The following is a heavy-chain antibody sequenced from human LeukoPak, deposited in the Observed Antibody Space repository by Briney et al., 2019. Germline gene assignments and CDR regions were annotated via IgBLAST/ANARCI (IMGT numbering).Heavy chain of an antibody. V-gene: IGHV3-23*01. CDR1: GFTLSTYA. CDR3: ANRLSSGCYRYY. J-gene: IGHJ4*02. Sequence: GGSLRLSCAGSGFTLSTYAMTWVRQAPGKGLEWVSAISGSGGTTYYADSVKGRFTISRDNSKNTLYLQMNSLRADDTAVYYCANRLSSGCYRYYCGQGTLVTVSS. D-gene: IGHD6-19*01. CDR2: ISGSGGTT.